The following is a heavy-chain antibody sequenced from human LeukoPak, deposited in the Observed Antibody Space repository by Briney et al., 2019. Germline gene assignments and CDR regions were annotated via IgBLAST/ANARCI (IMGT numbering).Heavy chain of an antibody. D-gene: IGHD6-19*01. V-gene: IGHV4-4*07. CDR3: ARATATGWYYFDY. J-gene: IGHJ4*02. CDR2: IYTSGST. Sequence: KPSETLSLTCTVSSGSISSYYWTWIRQPAGKGLEWIGHIYTSGSTNYNPSLKSRVTMSLDTSKEQFSLKLSSVTAADTAVYFCARATATGWYYFDYWGQGTLVTVSS. CDR1: SGSISSYY.